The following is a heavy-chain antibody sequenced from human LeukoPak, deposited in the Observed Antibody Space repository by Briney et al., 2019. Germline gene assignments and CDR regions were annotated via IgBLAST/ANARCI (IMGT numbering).Heavy chain of an antibody. CDR3: ARQDILTGYRFDY. CDR1: GGSISSSSYY. V-gene: IGHV4-39*01. Sequence: SETLSLTCTVSGGSISSSSYYWGWIRQPPGKGLEWIGSIYYSGSTYYNPSLKSRVTISVDTSKNQFSLKLSSGTAADTAVYYCARQDILTGYRFDYWGQGILVTVSS. D-gene: IGHD3-9*01. J-gene: IGHJ4*02. CDR2: IYYSGST.